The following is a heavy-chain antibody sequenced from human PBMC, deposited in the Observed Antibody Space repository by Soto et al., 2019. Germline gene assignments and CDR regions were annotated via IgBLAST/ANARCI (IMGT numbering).Heavy chain of an antibody. CDR1: GFIFSSYG. CDR3: AKDALRRYPLYYYGMDV. CDR2: ISYDGSNK. V-gene: IGHV3-30*18. J-gene: IGHJ6*02. Sequence: QVQLVESGGGVVQPGRSLRLSCAASGFIFSSYGMHWVRQAPGKGLEWVAVISYDGSNKYYADSVKGRFTISRDNSKNTLYLQMNSLRAEDTAVYYCAKDALRRYPLYYYGMDVWGQGTTVTVSS. D-gene: IGHD2-15*01.